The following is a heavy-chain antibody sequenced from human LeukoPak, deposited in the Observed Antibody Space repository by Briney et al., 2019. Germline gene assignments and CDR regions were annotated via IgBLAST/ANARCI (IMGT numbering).Heavy chain of an antibody. CDR1: GFTFSSYA. J-gene: IGHJ4*02. CDR2: ISCSRSGT. D-gene: IGHD2-15*01. CDR3: SKASLGYCSGSFCYDFDC. V-gene: IGHV3-23*01. Sequence: GGSLRLSCAASGFTFSSYAMSWVRQAPGKGLEWVSAISCSRSGTYHADSVKGRFTTSRDDSKNTLFLQMNTLRAEDTAIYYCSKASLGYCSGSFCYDFDCWGQGTLVTVSS.